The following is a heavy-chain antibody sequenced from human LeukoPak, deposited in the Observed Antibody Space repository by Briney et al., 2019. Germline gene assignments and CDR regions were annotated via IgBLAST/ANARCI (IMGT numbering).Heavy chain of an antibody. Sequence: GGSPRLSCAASGFTFSSYAMHWVRQAPGKGLEWVAVISYDGSNKYYADSVKGRFTISRDNSKNTLYLQMNSLRAEDTAVYYCARDRYSAVAGIFDYWGQGTLVTVSS. CDR3: ARDRYSAVAGIFDY. J-gene: IGHJ4*02. CDR1: GFTFSSYA. V-gene: IGHV3-30*04. D-gene: IGHD6-19*01. CDR2: ISYDGSNK.